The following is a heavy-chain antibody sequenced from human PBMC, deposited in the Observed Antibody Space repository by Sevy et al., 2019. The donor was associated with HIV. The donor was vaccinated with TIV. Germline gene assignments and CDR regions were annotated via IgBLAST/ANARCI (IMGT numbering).Heavy chain of an antibody. CDR2: IIPIFGTA. D-gene: IGHD3-16*02. Sequence: ASVKVSCKASGGTFSSYAISWVRQAPGQGLEWMGGIIPIFGTANYAQKFQGRVTITADESTSTAYMELSSLRSEDTAVYYCAADLYDYVWGSYRYILDYWGQGTQVTVSS. V-gene: IGHV1-69*13. CDR1: GGTFSSYA. CDR3: AADLYDYVWGSYRYILDY. J-gene: IGHJ4*01.